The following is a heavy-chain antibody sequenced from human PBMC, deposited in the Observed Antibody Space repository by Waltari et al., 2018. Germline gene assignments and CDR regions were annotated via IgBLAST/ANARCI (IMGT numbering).Heavy chain of an antibody. CDR2: VYTSGSI. CDR1: GGSISNYY. Sequence: QVQLQESGPGLVKPSETLSLTCPVSGGSISNYYCSWIRQPAGKGLEWIGRVYTSGSIVYNPSLKSRVTMSGDTSKNQVSLKLSSVTAADTAVYYCAIGPARVGYYFYLDVWGEGTTVTISS. D-gene: IGHD1-26*01. J-gene: IGHJ6*03. CDR3: AIGPARVGYYFYLDV. V-gene: IGHV4-4*07.